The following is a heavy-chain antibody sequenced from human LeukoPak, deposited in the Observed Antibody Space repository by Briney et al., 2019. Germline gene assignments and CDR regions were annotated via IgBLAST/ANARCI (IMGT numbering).Heavy chain of an antibody. V-gene: IGHV4-30-4*01. CDR2: IYYSGST. D-gene: IGHD4-23*01. CDR1: GGSISSGDYY. J-gene: IGHJ4*02. CDR3: ARVGDYGGFDY. Sequence: PSQTLSLTCTVSGGSISSGDYYWRWIRQPPGKGLEWIGYIYYSGSTYYNPSLKSRVTISVDTSKNQFSLKLSSVTAADTAVYYCARVGDYGGFDYWGQGTLVTVSS.